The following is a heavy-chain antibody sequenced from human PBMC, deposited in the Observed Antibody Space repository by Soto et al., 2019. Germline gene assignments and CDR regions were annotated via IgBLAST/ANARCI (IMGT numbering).Heavy chain of an antibody. Sequence: GGSLRLSCAASGFTFSSYSMNWVRQAPGKGLEWVSYISPSSSTTYHADSVKGRFTISRDNAMNSLYLQMNSLRDEDTAVYYCVRRYGDYEGDGYLGQGTLVTVSS. J-gene: IGHJ4*02. V-gene: IGHV3-48*02. D-gene: IGHD4-17*01. CDR3: VRRYGDYEGDGY. CDR2: ISPSSSTT. CDR1: GFTFSSYS.